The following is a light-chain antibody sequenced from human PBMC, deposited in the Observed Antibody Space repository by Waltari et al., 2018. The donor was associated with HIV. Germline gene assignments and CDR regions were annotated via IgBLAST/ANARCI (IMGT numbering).Light chain of an antibody. CDR2: GPS. CDR1: QSVTSSF. CDR3: QQYGSSPLT. Sequence: ELVLTQSPGTLSLSPGERATLSCRASQSVTSSFLSWYQQKPRQAPRLLIYGPSSRATGIPDSVRGGGSGTDFTLTISRLGTEDFAVYYCQQYGSSPLTFGGGTKVDIK. J-gene: IGKJ4*01. V-gene: IGKV3-20*01.